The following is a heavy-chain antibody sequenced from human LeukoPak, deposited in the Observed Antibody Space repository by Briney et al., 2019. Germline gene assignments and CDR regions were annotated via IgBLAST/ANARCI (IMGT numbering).Heavy chain of an antibody. D-gene: IGHD2-2*01. V-gene: IGHV1-2*02. Sequence: GASVKVSCKASGYTFTGYYMHWVRPAPGQGLEWMGWINPNSGGTNYAQKFQGRVTMTRDTSISTAYMELSRLRSDDTAVYYCATRYCSSTSCYAEYFQHWGQGTLVTVSS. J-gene: IGHJ1*01. CDR1: GYTFTGYY. CDR3: ATRYCSSTSCYAEYFQH. CDR2: INPNSGGT.